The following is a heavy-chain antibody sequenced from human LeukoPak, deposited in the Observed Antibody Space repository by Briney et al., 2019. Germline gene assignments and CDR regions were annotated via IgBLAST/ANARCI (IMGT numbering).Heavy chain of an antibody. Sequence: GASVKVSCKASGYTFTSYGISWVRQAPGQGLEWMGRISAYNGNTNYAQKLQGRVTMTTDTSTSTAYMELRSLRSDDTAVYYCARGTYYDFWSGSKQQAFDIWGQGTMVTVSS. CDR1: GYTFTSYG. J-gene: IGHJ3*02. CDR2: ISAYNGNT. D-gene: IGHD3-3*01. CDR3: ARGTYYDFWSGSKQQAFDI. V-gene: IGHV1-18*01.